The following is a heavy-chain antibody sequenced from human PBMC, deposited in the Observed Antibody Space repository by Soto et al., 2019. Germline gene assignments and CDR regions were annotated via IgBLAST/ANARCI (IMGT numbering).Heavy chain of an antibody. J-gene: IGHJ6*02. V-gene: IGHV3-30*18. CDR3: AEPTVAARPFSRHNLFGGEV. CDR2: ISPDGRKK. CDR1: GFSFASYG. Sequence: QVQLVESGGGVVQPGRSLRLSCEGSGFSFASYGIHWVRQAPGKGLEWVAVISPDGRKKYHADSVKGRFSVSRDNSKNTLFLEMNTLTPEDSGLYYCAEPTVAARPFSRHNLFGGEVWGQGTMVIFSS. D-gene: IGHD6-6*01.